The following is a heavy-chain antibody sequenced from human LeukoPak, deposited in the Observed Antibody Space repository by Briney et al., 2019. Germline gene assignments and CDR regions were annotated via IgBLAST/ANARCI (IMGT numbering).Heavy chain of an antibody. CDR3: ARGDIVVVPAGMEYFQH. J-gene: IGHJ1*01. CDR1: GGTFSSYA. D-gene: IGHD2-2*01. Sequence: PSVKVSCKASGGTFSSYAISWVRQAPGQGLEWMGGIIPIFGTANYAQKFQGRVTITADESTSTAYLELSSLRSEDTAVYYCARGDIVVVPAGMEYFQHWGQGTLVTVSS. V-gene: IGHV1-69*01. CDR2: IIPIFGTA.